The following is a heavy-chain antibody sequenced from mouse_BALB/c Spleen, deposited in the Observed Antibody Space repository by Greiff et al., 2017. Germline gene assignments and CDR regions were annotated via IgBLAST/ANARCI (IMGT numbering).Heavy chain of an antibody. J-gene: IGHJ4*01. CDR3: ARWLRGAMDY. CDR1: GYTFTSYN. CDR2: IYPGNGDT. V-gene: IGHV1-12*01. Sequence: QVQLQQPGAELVKPGASVKMSCKASGYTFTSYNMHWVKQTPGQGLEWIGAIYPGNGDTSYNQKFKGKATLTADKSSSTAYMQLSSLTSEDSAVYYCARWLRGAMDYWGQGTSVTVSS. D-gene: IGHD2-2*01.